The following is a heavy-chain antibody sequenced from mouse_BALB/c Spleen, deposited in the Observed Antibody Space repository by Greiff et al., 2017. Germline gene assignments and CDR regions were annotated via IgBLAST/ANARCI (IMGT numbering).Heavy chain of an antibody. V-gene: IGHV1-54*01. Sequence: VQLQESGAELVRPGTSVKVSCKASGYAFTNYLIEWVKQRPGQGLEWIGVINPGSGGTNYNEKFKGKATLTADQSSSTAYMQLSSLTSDDSAVYFCARERGLPQGAMDYWGQGTSVTVSS. CDR3: ARERGLPQGAMDY. D-gene: IGHD3-1*01. CDR2: INPGSGGT. J-gene: IGHJ4*01. CDR1: GYAFTNYL.